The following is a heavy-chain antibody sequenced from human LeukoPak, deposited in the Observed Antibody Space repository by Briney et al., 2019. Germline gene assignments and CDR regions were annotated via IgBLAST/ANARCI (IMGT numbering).Heavy chain of an antibody. Sequence: ASVKVSCKASGYTFTSYDINWVRQAPGQGLEWMGWISPYNANTNYAQKLQGRVTLTTDTSTSTGYMELRSLRPDDTAVYYCARGGTDSIKRPLYYYNYMDVWGKGTTVTVSS. V-gene: IGHV1-18*01. CDR1: GYTFTSYD. CDR3: ARGGTDSIKRPLYYYNYMDV. D-gene: IGHD4-11*01. CDR2: ISPYNANT. J-gene: IGHJ6*03.